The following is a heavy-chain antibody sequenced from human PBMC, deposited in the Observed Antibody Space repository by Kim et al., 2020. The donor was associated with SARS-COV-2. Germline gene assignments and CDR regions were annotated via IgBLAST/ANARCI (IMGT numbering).Heavy chain of an antibody. Sequence: YPQKFQGRVTMTSGTSTSTVYMELGSLRSEDTAVYYCARDDDSSGSNIDYWGQGTLVTVSS. D-gene: IGHD3-22*01. J-gene: IGHJ4*02. CDR3: ARDDDSSGSNIDY. V-gene: IGHV1-46*01.